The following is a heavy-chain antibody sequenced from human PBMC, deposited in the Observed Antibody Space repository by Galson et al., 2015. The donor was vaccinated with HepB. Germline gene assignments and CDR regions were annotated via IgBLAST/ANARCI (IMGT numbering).Heavy chain of an antibody. CDR2: ITSTSSYI. Sequence: SLRLSCAASGLTFSTYSMNWVRQTPGKGLEWVSSITSTSSYIHYADSVRGRSTISRDNAKKSLYLQMNSLRADDTAVYYCAREGGGSGTFTTSTWYFDLWGRGTLVTVSS. V-gene: IGHV3-21*01. CDR3: AREGGGSGTFTTSTWYFDL. J-gene: IGHJ2*01. D-gene: IGHD3-10*01. CDR1: GLTFSTYS.